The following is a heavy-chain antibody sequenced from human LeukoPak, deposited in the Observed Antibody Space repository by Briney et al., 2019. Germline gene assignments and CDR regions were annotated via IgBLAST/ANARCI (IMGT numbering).Heavy chain of an antibody. CDR2: ISSGGSTI. V-gene: IGHV3-11*04. CDR1: GFTFSDYY. J-gene: IGHJ3*01. Sequence: GGSLRLSCAASGFTFSDYYMTWIRQAPGKGLEWVSYISSGGSTIYHADSVKGRFTTSRDNAKNSLYLQMNSLRAEDTAVYYCARRARFTDATRIFDVWGQGTMVTVSS. CDR3: ARRARFTDATRIFDV. D-gene: IGHD1-14*01.